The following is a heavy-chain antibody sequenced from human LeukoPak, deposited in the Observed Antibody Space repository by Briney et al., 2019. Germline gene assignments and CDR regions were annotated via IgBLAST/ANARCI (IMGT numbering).Heavy chain of an antibody. V-gene: IGHV4-59*01. CDR1: GGSISSYY. D-gene: IGHD3-22*01. J-gene: IGHJ4*02. CDR2: IYYSGST. CDR3: ARSSGYYYYYFDY. Sequence: SETLSLTCTVSGGSISSYYWSWIRQPPGKGLEWIGHIYYSGSTNYNPSLKSRVAISVDTSKNQFSLKLISVTAADTAVYYCARSSGYYYYYFDYWGQGTLVTVSS.